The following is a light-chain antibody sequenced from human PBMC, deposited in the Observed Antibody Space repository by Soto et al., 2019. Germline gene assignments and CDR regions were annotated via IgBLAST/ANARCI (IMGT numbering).Light chain of an antibody. CDR2: NNN. CDR1: YSNIGDNT. J-gene: IGLJ1*01. V-gene: IGLV1-44*01. CDR3: AAWEDSLTGYV. Sequence: SVLTQPSSASGTPGQRVTISCSGSYSNIGDNTVNWYQQLPGTAPKLLMYNNNQRSSGVPDRFSGSKSGTSASLAISGLQSEDEADYYCAAWEDSLTGYVFGTGTKVTVL.